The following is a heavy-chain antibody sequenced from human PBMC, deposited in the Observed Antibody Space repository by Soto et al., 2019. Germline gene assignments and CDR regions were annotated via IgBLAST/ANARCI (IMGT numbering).Heavy chain of an antibody. V-gene: IGHV1-69*02. CDR1: GGTFSSYT. Sequence: SVKVSCKASGGTFSSYTISWVRQAPGQGLEWMGRIIPILGIANYAQKFQGRVTITADKSTSTAYMELSSLRSEDTAVYYCARDLLAVAGTDDAFDIWGQGTMVTVSS. J-gene: IGHJ3*02. CDR2: IIPILGIA. CDR3: ARDLLAVAGTDDAFDI. D-gene: IGHD6-19*01.